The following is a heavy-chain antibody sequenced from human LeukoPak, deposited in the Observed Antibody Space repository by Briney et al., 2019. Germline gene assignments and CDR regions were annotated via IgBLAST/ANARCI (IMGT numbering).Heavy chain of an antibody. J-gene: IGHJ6*02. CDR1: GGSISSGSYY. V-gene: IGHV4-61*02. CDR2: IYTSGST. CDR3: ASCRSPFEGNYYYYGMDV. Sequence: PSETLSLTCTVSGGSISSGSYYWSWIRQPAGKGLEWIGRIYTSGSTNYNPSLKSRVTISVDTSKNQFSLKLSSVTAADTAVYYCASCRSPFEGNYYYYGMDVWGQGTTVTVSS. D-gene: IGHD3-9*01.